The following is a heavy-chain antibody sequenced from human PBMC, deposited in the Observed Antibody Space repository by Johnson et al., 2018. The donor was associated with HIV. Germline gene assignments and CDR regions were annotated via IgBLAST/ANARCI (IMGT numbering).Heavy chain of an antibody. CDR3: AKDKAVPGGSQWLALTRDAFDI. D-gene: IGHD6-19*01. Sequence: QVQLVESGGGVVQPGRSLRLSCAASGFTFSNYGMAWVRQAPGKGLEWVTVLSFAGVKKYYADSVKGRFTISRDHSKNTLYLQMNSLRAEDTAVYYCAKDKAVPGGSQWLALTRDAFDIWGQGTMVTVSS. J-gene: IGHJ3*02. CDR1: GFTFSNYG. V-gene: IGHV3-30*18. CDR2: LSFAGVKK.